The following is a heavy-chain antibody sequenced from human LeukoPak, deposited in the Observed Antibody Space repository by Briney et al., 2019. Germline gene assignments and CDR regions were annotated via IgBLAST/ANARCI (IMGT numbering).Heavy chain of an antibody. CDR2: IYYSGST. Sequence: SETLSLTCTLSGGSISSYYWSWIRQPPGKGLEWIGYIYYSGSTNYNPSLKSRVTISVDTSKNQFSLKLSSVTAADTAVYYCARVGYSSSWYLDGWGQGTLVTVSS. J-gene: IGHJ5*02. CDR3: ARVGYSSSWYLDG. CDR1: GGSISSYY. V-gene: IGHV4-59*01. D-gene: IGHD6-13*01.